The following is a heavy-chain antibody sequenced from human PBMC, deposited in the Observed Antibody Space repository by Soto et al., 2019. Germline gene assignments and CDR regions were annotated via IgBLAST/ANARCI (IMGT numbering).Heavy chain of an antibody. D-gene: IGHD2-8*01. CDR1: GYSFSNYW. V-gene: IGHV5-51*01. Sequence: PGESLKISCKGSGYSFSNYWIGWARQMPGKGLEWMGIIYPGDSDTRYSPSLQGQVTISADKSFSTAYLQWSSLKASDSAMYYCARLVTKSLDYWGQGTLVTVSS. CDR2: IYPGDSDT. CDR3: ARLVTKSLDY. J-gene: IGHJ4*02.